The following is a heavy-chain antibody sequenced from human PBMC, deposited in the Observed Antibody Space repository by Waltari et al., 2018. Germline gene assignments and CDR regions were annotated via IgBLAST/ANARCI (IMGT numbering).Heavy chain of an antibody. Sequence: QVQLVQSGAEVKKPGSSVTVSCKASGGTFSSYAISWVRQAPGQGLEWMGGIIPNFGTANYAQKVQGRVTITADESTSTAYIELSSLRSEDTAVYYCARRGDWKQGGYYFDYWGQGTLVTVSS. CDR1: GGTFSSYA. V-gene: IGHV1-69*12. CDR3: ARRGDWKQGGYYFDY. D-gene: IGHD1-1*01. CDR2: IIPNFGTA. J-gene: IGHJ4*02.